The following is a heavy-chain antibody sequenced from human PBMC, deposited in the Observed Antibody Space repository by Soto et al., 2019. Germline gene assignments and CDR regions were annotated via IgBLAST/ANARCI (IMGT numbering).Heavy chain of an antibody. CDR3: AKARYYDSTGYLYYFDY. J-gene: IGHJ4*02. D-gene: IGHD3-22*01. Sequence: GGSLRLSCAASGFTFSNYSISWVRQAPWKGLEWVSSITGSGDYTYYADSVKGRFTISRDNSKNTLYLQMNSLRAEDTAVYYCAKARYYDSTGYLYYFDYWGQGTLVTVSS. CDR1: GFTFSNYS. CDR2: ITGSGDYT. V-gene: IGHV3-23*01.